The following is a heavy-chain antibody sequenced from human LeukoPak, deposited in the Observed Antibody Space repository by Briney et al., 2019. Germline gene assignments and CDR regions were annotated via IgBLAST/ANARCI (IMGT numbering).Heavy chain of an antibody. CDR1: GFTFSNYG. V-gene: IGHV3-30*18. CDR3: AKKGEPGSSYAGFDY. CDR2: ISYDGSAK. J-gene: IGHJ4*02. D-gene: IGHD3-10*01. Sequence: GSLRLSCAASGFTFSNYGMHWVRQVPGKGLEWVAVISYDGSAKCYLDSVKGRFTISRDNSRNTVSLQMDSLRPEDTAVYYCAKKGEPGSSYAGFDYWGQGTLVTVSS.